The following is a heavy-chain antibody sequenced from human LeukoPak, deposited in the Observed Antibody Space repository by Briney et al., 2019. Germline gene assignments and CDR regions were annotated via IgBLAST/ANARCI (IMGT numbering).Heavy chain of an antibody. J-gene: IGHJ6*03. D-gene: IGHD4-17*01. CDR1: GFTFSSYW. V-gene: IGHV3-7*01. Sequence: GGSLRLSCAASGFTFSSYWMSWVRQAPGKGLEWVANIKQDGSEKYYVDSVKGRLTISRDNAKNSLYLQMNSLRAEDTAVYYRARESDGDYYMDVWGKGTTVTVSS. CDR3: ARESDGDYYMDV. CDR2: IKQDGSEK.